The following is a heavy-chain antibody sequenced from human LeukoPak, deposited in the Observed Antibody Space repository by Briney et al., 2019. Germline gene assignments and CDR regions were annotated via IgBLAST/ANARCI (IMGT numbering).Heavy chain of an antibody. J-gene: IGHJ4*02. CDR3: AKDIGTTGTFFYYFDY. CDR1: GFTFDDYA. Sequence: GGSLRLSCAASGFTFDDYAMHWVRQAPGKGLEWVSGISWNSGSIGYADSVKGRFTISRDNAKNSLYLQMNSLRAEDTALYYCAKDIGTTGTFFYYFDYWGQGTLVTVSS. V-gene: IGHV3-9*01. CDR2: ISWNSGSI. D-gene: IGHD1-1*01.